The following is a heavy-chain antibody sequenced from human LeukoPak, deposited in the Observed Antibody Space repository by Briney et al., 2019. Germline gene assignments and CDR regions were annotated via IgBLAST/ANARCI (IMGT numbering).Heavy chain of an antibody. Sequence: ASVKVSCKASGYTFTSYYMHWVRQAPGQGLEWMGIINPSGGSTSYAQKFQGRVTMTRDMSMSTVYMELSSLRSEDTAVYYCARDLEDYGSGSYYNAFGSDYWGQGTLVTVSS. J-gene: IGHJ4*02. D-gene: IGHD3-10*01. V-gene: IGHV1-46*01. CDR1: GYTFTSYY. CDR3: ARDLEDYGSGSYYNAFGSDY. CDR2: INPSGGST.